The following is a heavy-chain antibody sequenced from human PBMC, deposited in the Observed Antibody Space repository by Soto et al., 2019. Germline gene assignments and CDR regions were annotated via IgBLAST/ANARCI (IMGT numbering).Heavy chain of an antibody. J-gene: IGHJ3*02. CDR3: ARAGDYDFWSGYSNDAFDI. CDR2: IYYSGST. Sequence: SGTLSLTCTVSSGSMSCYYWNWIRQPPGKGLEWIGYIYYSGSTNYNPSLKSRVTISVDTSKNQFSLKLSSVTAADTAVYYCARAGDYDFWSGYSNDAFDIWGQGTMVTVSS. D-gene: IGHD3-3*01. V-gene: IGHV4-59*01. CDR1: SGSMSCYY.